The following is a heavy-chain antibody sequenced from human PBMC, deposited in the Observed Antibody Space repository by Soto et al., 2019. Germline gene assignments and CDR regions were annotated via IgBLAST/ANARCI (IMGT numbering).Heavy chain of an antibody. V-gene: IGHV1-8*01. CDR3: ARFVLVQAAINGMDV. CDR2: MNPNSGNT. Sequence: QVQLVQSGAEVKKPGASVKVSCKASGYTFTSYDINWVRQATGQGLEWMGWMNPNSGNTGYAQKFQGRVTMTRNTSKSTAYVGLSSLRSEDTAVYYCARFVLVQAAINGMDVWGQGTTVTVSS. CDR1: GYTFTSYD. D-gene: IGHD2-2*02. J-gene: IGHJ6*02.